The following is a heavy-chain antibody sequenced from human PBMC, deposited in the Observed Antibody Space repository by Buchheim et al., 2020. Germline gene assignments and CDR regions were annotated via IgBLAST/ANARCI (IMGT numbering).Heavy chain of an antibody. Sequence: EVQLVESGGGLVQPGGSLRLSCAASGFTFSSYWMSWVRQAPGKGLEWVANIKQDGSEKYYVDSVKGRFTISRDNAKNSLYLQMNSLRAEDTAVYYCARDGRIAAAAPVGYFDLWGRGTL. CDR3: ARDGRIAAAAPVGYFDL. J-gene: IGHJ2*01. D-gene: IGHD6-13*01. CDR2: IKQDGSEK. CDR1: GFTFSSYW. V-gene: IGHV3-7*01.